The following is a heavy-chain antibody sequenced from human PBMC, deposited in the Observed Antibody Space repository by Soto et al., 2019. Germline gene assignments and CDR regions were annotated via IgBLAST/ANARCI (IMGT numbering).Heavy chain of an antibody. D-gene: IGHD3-3*01. CDR2: TSYDGSNT. J-gene: IGHJ6*02. CDR3: AKDRGSYDIWSGTQRYYAMDV. V-gene: IGHV3-30*18. CDR1: GFIFSRHG. Sequence: QGQLVESGGGVVQPGTSLRLSCAASGFIFSRHGMHWVRQAPGKGLEWVAFTSYDGSNTYYADSVKGRFTISRDNPKNTLFLQMNGLRPNDTALYFCAKDRGSYDIWSGTQRYYAMDVWGQGATVTVSS.